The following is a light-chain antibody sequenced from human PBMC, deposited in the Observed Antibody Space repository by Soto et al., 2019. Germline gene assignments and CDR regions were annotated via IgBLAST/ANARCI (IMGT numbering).Light chain of an antibody. CDR3: QHYGFSLIT. V-gene: IGKV3-20*01. Sequence: SVLTQSHGTLSLSPGERAPPPCRASQSVSGSHLAWYQQKPGQAPRLLIYGASSRATGIPDRFSGSGSGTDFTLSIRRLEPEDFAVYYCQHYGFSLITFGQGTRLEIK. CDR2: GAS. J-gene: IGKJ5*01. CDR1: QSVSGSH.